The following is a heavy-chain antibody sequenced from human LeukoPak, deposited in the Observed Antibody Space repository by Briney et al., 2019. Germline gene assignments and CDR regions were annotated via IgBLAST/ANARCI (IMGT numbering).Heavy chain of an antibody. CDR2: IKQDGSEK. Sequence: PGGSLRLSCAASGLTFSSYWMSWVRQAPGKGLEWVANIKQDGSEKYYVDSVKGRFTISRDNAKNSLYLQMNSLRAEDTAVYYCARDLLIAVATDDYWGQGTLVTVSS. J-gene: IGHJ4*02. D-gene: IGHD6-19*01. V-gene: IGHV3-7*01. CDR1: GLTFSSYW. CDR3: ARDLLIAVATDDY.